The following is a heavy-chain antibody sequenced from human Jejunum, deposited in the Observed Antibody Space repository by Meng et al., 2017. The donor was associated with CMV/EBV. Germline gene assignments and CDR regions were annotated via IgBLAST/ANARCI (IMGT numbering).Heavy chain of an antibody. J-gene: IGHJ4*02. D-gene: IGHD2-15*01. CDR1: GYTFSDYY. CDR2: INPKSGDT. Sequence: VLLVQSGAEVKKPGASVKLSCKASGYTFSDYYLHWVRQAPGQGLEWMGWINPKSGDTNYAQKFQGRVTMTRDTSITTAYMELSRLTSDDTAVYYCATDCGGGMCYGRAFDYWGQGTLVTVSS. V-gene: IGHV1-2*02. CDR3: ATDCGGGMCYGRAFDY.